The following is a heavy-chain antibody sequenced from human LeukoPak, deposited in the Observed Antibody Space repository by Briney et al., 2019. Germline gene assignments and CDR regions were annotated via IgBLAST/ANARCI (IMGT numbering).Heavy chain of an antibody. D-gene: IGHD3-22*01. CDR3: ARGGEGYDSSGYHLRPRYYYYYMDV. CDR1: GGSISSYY. Sequence: SETLSLTCTVSGGSISSYYWSWIRQPPGKGLEWIGYIYYSGSTNYNPSLKSRVTLSVDTSKSHCSLKLSAVTAADTAVYYCARGGEGYDSSGYHLRPRYYYYYMDVWGKGTTVTVSS. CDR2: IYYSGST. J-gene: IGHJ6*03. V-gene: IGHV4-59*01.